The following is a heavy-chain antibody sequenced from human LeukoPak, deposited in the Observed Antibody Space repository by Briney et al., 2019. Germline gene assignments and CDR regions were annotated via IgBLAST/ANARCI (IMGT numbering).Heavy chain of an antibody. J-gene: IGHJ4*02. CDR3: VPANDRYFFFDY. Sequence: ASVKVSCKISGYRFTGYYMHWVRQAPGQGLEWLGWINPSSGDTNYAQKFQGRVAMARDTSISTAYMELGRLTSDDTAVYYCVPANDRYFFFDYWGQGTPVTVSS. V-gene: IGHV1-2*02. CDR1: GYRFTGYY. CDR2: INPSSGDT. D-gene: IGHD2/OR15-2a*01.